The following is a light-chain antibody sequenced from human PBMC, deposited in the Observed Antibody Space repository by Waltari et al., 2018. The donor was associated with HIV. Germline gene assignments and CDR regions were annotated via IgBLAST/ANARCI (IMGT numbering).Light chain of an antibody. V-gene: IGLV10-54*04. CDR3: ATCDISLSAVV. CDR2: RDN. J-gene: IGLJ2*01. CDR1: STNVLNQE. Sequence: QAGLTHPPSVSTGIRQTATLTCTGNSTNVLNQEAAALQQHQGHPPKLLSYRDNKRPSGISERFSASMSGNTASLTIAGVQPEDEADYFCATCDISLSAVVFGGGTTLTVL.